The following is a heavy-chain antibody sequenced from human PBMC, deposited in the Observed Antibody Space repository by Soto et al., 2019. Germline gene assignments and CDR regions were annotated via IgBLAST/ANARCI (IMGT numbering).Heavy chain of an antibody. V-gene: IGHV1-69*02. D-gene: IGHD2-2*01. J-gene: IGHJ5*02. Sequence: QVQLVQSGAEVKKPGSSVKVSCKASGGTFSSYTISWVRQAPGQGLEWMGRIIPILGIANYAQKCQGRVTITADKSTSTAYMELSSLRSEDTAVYYCARAPRGDCSSTSCGWFDPWGQGTLVTVSS. CDR1: GGTFSSYT. CDR3: ARAPRGDCSSTSCGWFDP. CDR2: IIPILGIA.